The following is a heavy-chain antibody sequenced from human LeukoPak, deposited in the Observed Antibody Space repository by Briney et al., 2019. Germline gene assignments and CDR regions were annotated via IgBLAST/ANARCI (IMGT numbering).Heavy chain of an antibody. D-gene: IGHD6-13*01. CDR2: INSDGSST. CDR3: AKAFSSSWYGPPPGY. V-gene: IGHV3-74*01. J-gene: IGHJ4*02. Sequence: GSLRLSCVASGFPFSTYWMHWVRQAPGKGLVWVSRINSDGSSTSCADSVRGRFTISRDNSKNTLYLQMNSLRAEDTAVYYCAKAFSSSWYGPPPGYWGQGTLVTVSS. CDR1: GFPFSTYW.